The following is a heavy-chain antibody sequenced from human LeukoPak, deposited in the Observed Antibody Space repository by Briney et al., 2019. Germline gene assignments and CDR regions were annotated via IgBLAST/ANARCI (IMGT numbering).Heavy chain of an antibody. D-gene: IGHD3-22*01. CDR1: GFTFSIYA. Sequence: PGGTLRLSCAASGFTFSIYAMSWVREAPGKGLEGVSSTSSGGDYTYYAGSVKGRFTISRDTSKNTLYLQMNSLRAEDTATYYCAKDRPNYYESNGHYYSRDGDSWGQGTLVTVSS. CDR3: AKDRPNYYESNGHYYSRDGDS. CDR2: TSSGGDYT. J-gene: IGHJ5*01. V-gene: IGHV3-23*01.